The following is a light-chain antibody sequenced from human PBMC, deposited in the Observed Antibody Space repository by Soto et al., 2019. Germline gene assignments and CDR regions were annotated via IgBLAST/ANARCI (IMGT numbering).Light chain of an antibody. Sequence: EIVLTQSPATLSLSPGERATLSCRASQSVSRYLAWYQQKPGQAPRLLIYDASNRATGIPARFSGSGSGTDFTLTISSLEPEDCAVYYCQQRSNWPTFGQGTKVDIK. J-gene: IGKJ1*01. CDR1: QSVSRY. V-gene: IGKV3-11*01. CDR3: QQRSNWPT. CDR2: DAS.